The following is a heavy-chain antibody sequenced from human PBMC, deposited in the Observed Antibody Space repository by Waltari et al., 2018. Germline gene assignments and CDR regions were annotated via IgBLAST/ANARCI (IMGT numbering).Heavy chain of an antibody. D-gene: IGHD4-17*01. V-gene: IGHV1-46*01. CDR2: INPSGGSP. CDR3: ARSGALTTWYYLDY. J-gene: IGHJ4*02. Sequence: HGLRQAPGQGREWMVLINPSGGSPTDAQKFRGRVIMTKDASTSTVYMELSSLRFEDTAVYFCARSGALTTWYYLDYWGQGTLLTVSS.